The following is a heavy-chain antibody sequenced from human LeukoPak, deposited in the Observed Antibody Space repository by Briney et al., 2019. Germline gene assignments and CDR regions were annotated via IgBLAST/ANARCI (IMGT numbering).Heavy chain of an antibody. D-gene: IGHD6-13*01. CDR3: TSWLAYSSSWYPDLFDY. CDR1: GFTFCDYA. CDR2: IRSKAYGGTA. Sequence: GGSLTLSCTASGFTFCDYAMSWFRQAPGKGLEWVGFIRSKAYGGTAEYAASVKGRFIISRDDSKSIAYLQMNGLKTEDTAVYYCTSWLAYSSSWYPDLFDYWGEGTLVTVSS. J-gene: IGHJ4*02. V-gene: IGHV3-49*03.